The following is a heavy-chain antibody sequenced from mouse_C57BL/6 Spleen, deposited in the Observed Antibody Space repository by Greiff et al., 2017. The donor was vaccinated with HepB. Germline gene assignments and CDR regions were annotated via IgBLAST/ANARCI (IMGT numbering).Heavy chain of an antibody. D-gene: IGHD1-1*01. CDR3: TREDYYGSSLAWFAY. CDR1: GFTFSSYA. Sequence: EVQRVESGEGLVKPGGSLKLSCAASGFTFSSYAMSWVRQTPEKRLEWVAYISSGGDYIYYADTVKGRFTISRDNARNTLYLQMSSLKSEDTAMYYCTREDYYGSSLAWFAYWGQGTLVTVSA. CDR2: ISSGGDYI. J-gene: IGHJ3*01. V-gene: IGHV5-9-1*02.